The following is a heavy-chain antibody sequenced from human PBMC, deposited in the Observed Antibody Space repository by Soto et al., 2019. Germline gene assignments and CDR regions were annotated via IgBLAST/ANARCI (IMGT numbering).Heavy chain of an antibody. Sequence: SETLSLTCAVSGGSISSGGYSWSWIRQPPGEGLECIEYIYHSGSTYYNPSLKSRVTISVDRSKNQFSLKLSSVTAADTAVYYCARGADYYDSSGYLDYWGQGTLVTVSS. D-gene: IGHD3-22*01. J-gene: IGHJ4*02. CDR3: ARGADYYDSSGYLDY. CDR1: GGSISSGGYS. V-gene: IGHV4-30-2*01. CDR2: IYHSGST.